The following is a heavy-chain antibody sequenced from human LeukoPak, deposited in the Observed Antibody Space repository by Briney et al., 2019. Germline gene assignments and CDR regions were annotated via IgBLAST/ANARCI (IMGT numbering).Heavy chain of an antibody. D-gene: IGHD3-9*01. CDR2: IRQDVGEE. CDR1: GFTFSNYW. V-gene: IGHV3-7*01. CDR3: ASNIDVLDY. J-gene: IGHJ4*02. Sequence: GGSLRLSCAASGFTFSNYWMSWVRQAPGKGLEWVANIRQDVGEEYYVDSVKGRFTISRDNAKNSLYLQMNSLRAEDTAVYYCASNIDVLDYWGQGTLVTVSS.